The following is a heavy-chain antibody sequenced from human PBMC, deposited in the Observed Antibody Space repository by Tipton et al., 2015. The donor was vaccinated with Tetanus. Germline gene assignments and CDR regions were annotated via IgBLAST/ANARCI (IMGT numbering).Heavy chain of an antibody. Sequence: TLSLTCTVSGGSISSGDYYWSWIRQPPGEGLEWIGYIYHSGTTYYNPSLKSRVTISVDTSKNQLSLRLNSVTSADTAVYYCARTSGYMYSDCWGQGTLVTVSS. CDR2: IYHSGTT. V-gene: IGHV4-30-4*01. CDR3: ARTSGYMYSDC. CDR1: GGSISSGDYY. J-gene: IGHJ4*02. D-gene: IGHD3-3*01.